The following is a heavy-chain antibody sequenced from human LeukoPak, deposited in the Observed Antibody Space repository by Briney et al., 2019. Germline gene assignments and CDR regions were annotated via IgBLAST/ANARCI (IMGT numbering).Heavy chain of an antibody. D-gene: IGHD3-10*01. Sequence: GASVKVSCKASGYTFTGYFMHWVRQAPGQGLEWMGWVNPNSGATNYLQNFQGRVTMTRDTSITTVYMDLSRLRSDDTALYYCARGSVWFGELSAFDYWGQGTLVTVSS. V-gene: IGHV1-2*02. CDR1: GYTFTGYF. CDR3: ARGSVWFGELSAFDY. CDR2: VNPNSGAT. J-gene: IGHJ4*02.